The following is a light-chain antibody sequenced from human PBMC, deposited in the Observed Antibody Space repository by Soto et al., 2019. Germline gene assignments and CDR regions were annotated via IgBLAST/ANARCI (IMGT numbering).Light chain of an antibody. J-gene: IGLJ2*01. CDR1: SRDVGGHDY. V-gene: IGLV2-14*01. CDR3: ASYTNANTAV. Sequence: QPVLTQPASVSGSPGQSITISCTGSSRDVGGHDYVSWYQQLPGKAPKLIIYEVSSRPSGVSSRFSGSKSGNTASLIISGLQAEDEADYYCASYTNANTAVFGRGTKVTVL. CDR2: EVS.